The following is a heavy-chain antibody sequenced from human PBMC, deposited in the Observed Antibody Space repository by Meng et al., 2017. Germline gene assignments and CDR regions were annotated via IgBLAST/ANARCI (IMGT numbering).Heavy chain of an antibody. CDR2: ISESGSTL. Sequence: GGSLRLSCAASGFTFKSFEMNWVRQAPGKWLEWVSYISESGSTLYYADSVKGRFTISRDNTKNSLYLQMNSLRFEDTAVYYWARGHTRFIAARLDSHYGVDDWGQGTTVTVSS. CDR3: ARGHTRFIAARLDSHYGVDD. J-gene: IGHJ6*02. D-gene: IGHD6-6*01. V-gene: IGHV3-48*03. CDR1: GFTFKSFE.